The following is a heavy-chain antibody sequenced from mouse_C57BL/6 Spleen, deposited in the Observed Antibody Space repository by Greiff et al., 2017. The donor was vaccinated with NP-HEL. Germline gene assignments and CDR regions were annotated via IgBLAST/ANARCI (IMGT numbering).Heavy chain of an antibody. Sequence: QVQLKESGPGLVQPSQSLSITCTVSGFSLTSYGVHWVRQSPGKGLEWLGVIWSGGSTDYNAAFISRLSISKDNSKSQVFFKMNSLQADDTAIYYCARELLWYPYYAMDYWGQGTSVTVSS. CDR2: IWSGGST. CDR1: GFSLTSYG. D-gene: IGHD2-1*01. CDR3: ARELLWYPYYAMDY. V-gene: IGHV2-2*01. J-gene: IGHJ4*01.